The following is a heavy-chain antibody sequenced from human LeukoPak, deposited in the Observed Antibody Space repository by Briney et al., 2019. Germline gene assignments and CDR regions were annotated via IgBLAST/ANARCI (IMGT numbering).Heavy chain of an antibody. D-gene: IGHD2-8*01. V-gene: IGHV3-33*03. CDR2: IWYDGSNK. Sequence: PGGSLRLSCAASGFIFSSYGMHWVRQAPGKGLEWVAVIWYDGSNKYYADSVKGRFTVSRDNSKDTLYLQMNSLRADDTAVYYCARGGTDILLEPPAIPFDYWGQGALVTVSS. CDR3: ARGGTDILLEPPAIPFDY. CDR1: GFIFSSYG. J-gene: IGHJ4*02.